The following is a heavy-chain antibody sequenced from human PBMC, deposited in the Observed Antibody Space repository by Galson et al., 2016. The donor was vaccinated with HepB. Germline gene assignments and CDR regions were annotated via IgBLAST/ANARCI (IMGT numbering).Heavy chain of an antibody. CDR3: AKGNEESNSGSSWYNWFDP. V-gene: IGHV3-23*01. J-gene: IGHJ5*02. Sequence: SLRLSCAASGFTFSSYAMNWVRQAPGKGLEWVSAISGTGGSTYYGDSVKGRFTISRDNSKNTLYLQMNSLGAEDTAVYYCAKGNEESNSGSSWYNWFDPWGQGTLVTVSS. CDR2: ISGTGGST. D-gene: IGHD6-13*01. CDR1: GFTFSSYA.